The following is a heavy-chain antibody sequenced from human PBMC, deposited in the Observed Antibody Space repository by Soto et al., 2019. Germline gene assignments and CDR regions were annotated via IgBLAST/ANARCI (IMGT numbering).Heavy chain of an antibody. J-gene: IGHJ3*02. CDR3: ASSIYTHAFDI. D-gene: IGHD3-16*01. Sequence: GASVKVSCKASGGTFSSYAISWVRQAPGQGLEWMGGIIPIFGTANYAQKFQGRVTITADKSTSTAYMELSSLRSEDTAVYYCASSIYTHAFDIWGQGTMVTVSS. CDR2: IIPIFGTA. V-gene: IGHV1-69*06. CDR1: GGTFSSYA.